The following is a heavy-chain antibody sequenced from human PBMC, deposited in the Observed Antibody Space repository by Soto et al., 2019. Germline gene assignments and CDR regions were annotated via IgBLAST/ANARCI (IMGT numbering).Heavy chain of an antibody. CDR3: ARGGTWQY. V-gene: IGHV4-38-2*01. J-gene: IGHJ4*02. CDR2: IYHSGST. CDR1: GYSISSGYF. D-gene: IGHD1-1*01. Sequence: ASETLSLTCDVSGYSISSGYFWGWIRQPPGKGLEWIGSIYHSGSTKYNPSLKSRVNMSVDTSKNQFSLKLSSVTAADTAVYYCARGGTWQYWGQGTQVTVSS.